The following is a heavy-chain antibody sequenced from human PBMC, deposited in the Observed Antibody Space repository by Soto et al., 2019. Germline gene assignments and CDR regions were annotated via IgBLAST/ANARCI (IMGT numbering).Heavy chain of an antibody. V-gene: IGHV3-43*01. J-gene: IGHJ4*02. Sequence: GGAVVQPGGSLRLSCVASGFIFDDHNMYWVRQASDQGLEWVSLISWDGETTYYADSVKGRFTISRDNSKNSLYLQMNGVTTEDSALYDCADSQGDYWGQGTLVTVAS. CDR3: ADSQGDY. CDR2: ISWDGETT. CDR1: GFIFDDHN.